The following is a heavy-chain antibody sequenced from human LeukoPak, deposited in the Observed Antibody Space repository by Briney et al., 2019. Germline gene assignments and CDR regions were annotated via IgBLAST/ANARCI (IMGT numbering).Heavy chain of an antibody. V-gene: IGHV3-48*03. Sequence: PGGSLRLSCAASGFTFSSYEMTWARQAPGKGLEWVSYISSSGTTIYYADSVKGRFTISRDNAKNSLYLQMNSLRAEDTAIYYCAREGPSDAFDIWGQGTMVTVSS. CDR2: ISSSGTTI. CDR1: GFTFSSYE. J-gene: IGHJ3*02. CDR3: AREGPSDAFDI.